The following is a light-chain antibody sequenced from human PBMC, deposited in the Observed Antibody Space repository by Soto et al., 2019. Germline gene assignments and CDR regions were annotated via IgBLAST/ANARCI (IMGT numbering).Light chain of an antibody. V-gene: IGKV3-15*01. Sequence: ETVMTQSPATLSASPGESDTLSCRASQSVNSDLAWYQQIPGQAPRLLIYSASTGATGGPARFSGSGSGTEFTLTISSLQSEDFAIYYCQQYNNWPLTFGGGTKVDIK. CDR2: SAS. CDR1: QSVNSD. CDR3: QQYNNWPLT. J-gene: IGKJ4*01.